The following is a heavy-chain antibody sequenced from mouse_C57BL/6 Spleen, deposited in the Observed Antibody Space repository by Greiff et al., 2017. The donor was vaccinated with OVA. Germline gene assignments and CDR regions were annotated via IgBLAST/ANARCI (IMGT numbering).Heavy chain of an antibody. CDR3: ARLGIYSVSPYAMDY. CDR1: GYAFSSSW. D-gene: IGHD2-12*01. Sequence: VQLQQSGPELVKPGASVKISCKASGYAFSSSWMNWVKQRPGKGLEWIGRIYPGDGDTNYNAKFKGKATLTADTSSSPAYMQLSSLTSEYSAVYVCARLGIYSVSPYAMDYWGQGTSVTVSS. V-gene: IGHV1-82*01. J-gene: IGHJ4*01. CDR2: IYPGDGDT.